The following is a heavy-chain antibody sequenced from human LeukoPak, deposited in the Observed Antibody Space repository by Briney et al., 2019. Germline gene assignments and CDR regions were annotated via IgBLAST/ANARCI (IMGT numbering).Heavy chain of an antibody. CDR1: GFTFSSYS. CDR2: ISSSSSYI. V-gene: IGHV3-21*01. D-gene: IGHD3-10*01. Sequence: GGSLRLSCAASGFTFSSYSTNWVRQAPGKGLEWVSSISSSSSYIYYADSVKGRFTISRDNAKNSLYLQMNSLRAEDTAVYYCARDQWGITMVRGVKPIDYWGQGTLVTVSS. CDR3: ARDQWGITMVRGVKPIDY. J-gene: IGHJ4*02.